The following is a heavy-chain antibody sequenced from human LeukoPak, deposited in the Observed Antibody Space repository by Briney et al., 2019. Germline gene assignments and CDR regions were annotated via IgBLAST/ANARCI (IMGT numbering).Heavy chain of an antibody. V-gene: IGHV1-69*04. Sequence: SVKVSCKASGGTLSSYAISWVRQAPGQGLEWMGRIIPIFGIANYAQKFQGRVTITADKSTSTAYMELSSLRSEDTAVYYCARVPTYDSSGYYYDYWGQGTLVTVSS. CDR3: ARVPTYDSSGYYYDY. J-gene: IGHJ4*02. D-gene: IGHD3-22*01. CDR2: IIPIFGIA. CDR1: GGTLSSYA.